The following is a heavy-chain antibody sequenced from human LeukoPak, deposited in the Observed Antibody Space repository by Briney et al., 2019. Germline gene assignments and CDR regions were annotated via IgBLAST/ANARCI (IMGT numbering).Heavy chain of an antibody. D-gene: IGHD2-21*01. CDR2: LYSGSDT. Sequence: GGSLRLSCAASGFTFSTNYMNWVRQAPGKGLEWVSILYSGSDTYYADSVKGRFTISRDDSRSTLFLHMNSLKAEDTAIYYCARVGDHFHWFLDLWGRGTLVAVSS. CDR1: GFTFSTNY. V-gene: IGHV3-53*01. CDR3: ARVGDHFHWFLDL. J-gene: IGHJ2*01.